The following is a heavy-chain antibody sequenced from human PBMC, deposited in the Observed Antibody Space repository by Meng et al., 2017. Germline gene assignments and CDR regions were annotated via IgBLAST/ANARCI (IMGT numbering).Heavy chain of an antibody. CDR2: INTNTGNP. CDR3: ATISPRDSSGLSFDY. D-gene: IGHD3-22*01. J-gene: IGHJ4*02. V-gene: IGHV7-4-1*02. CDR1: GYTFTSHA. Sequence: GQRVETGVELKKPGVSVKVFCKASGYTFTSHAMNWVRQAPGQGLEWMGWINTNTGNPTYAQGFTGRFVFSLDTSVSTAYLQISSLKAEDTAVYYCATISPRDSSGLSFDYWGQGTLVTVSS.